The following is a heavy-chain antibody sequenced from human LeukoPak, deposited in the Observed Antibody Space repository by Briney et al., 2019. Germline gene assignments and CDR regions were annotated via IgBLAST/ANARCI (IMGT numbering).Heavy chain of an antibody. D-gene: IGHD2-21*02. CDR3: ARDVLPCGGDCYHPYGY. CDR2: ISAYNGNT. V-gene: IGHV1-18*01. CDR1: GYTFTSYG. Sequence: ASVKVSCKASGYTFTSYGISWVRQAPGQGLEWMGWISAYNGNTSYAQKFQGRVTMTRDTSTSTVYMELSSLRSEDTAVYYCARDVLPCGGDCYHPYGYWGQGTLVTVSS. J-gene: IGHJ4*02.